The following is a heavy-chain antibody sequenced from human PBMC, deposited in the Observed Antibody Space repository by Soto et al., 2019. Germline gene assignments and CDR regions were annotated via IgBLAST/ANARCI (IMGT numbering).Heavy chain of an antibody. CDR2: ISAYNGNT. V-gene: IGHV1-18*01. D-gene: IGHD6-6*01. CDR1: GFTFTNYG. CDR3: ARGGSASDFDR. J-gene: IGHJ4*02. Sequence: GASVKVSCKASGFTFTNYGINWVRQVPGQGLEWLGWISAYNGNTNYAQRLQGRVTLTTDTSTSTGYMELRSLTSDDTAVYYCARGGSASDFDRWGQGTLVTVSS.